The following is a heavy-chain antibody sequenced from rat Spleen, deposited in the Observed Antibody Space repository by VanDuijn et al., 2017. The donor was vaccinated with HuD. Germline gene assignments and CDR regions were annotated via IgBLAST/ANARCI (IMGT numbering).Heavy chain of an antibody. Sequence: EVQLVESGGGLVRPGGSLKLSCSVSGFTFSNFDMAWVRQAPTKGLEWVSSISPSGVTYYRDSVKGRFTVSRENAKSTLYFLMDSLRSEDTATYYCARQETSGYSNWFTFWGHGTLVTVSS. CDR3: ARQETSGYSNWFTF. CDR2: ISPSGVT. J-gene: IGHJ3*01. CDR1: GFTFSNFD. D-gene: IGHD4-3*01. V-gene: IGHV5-25*01.